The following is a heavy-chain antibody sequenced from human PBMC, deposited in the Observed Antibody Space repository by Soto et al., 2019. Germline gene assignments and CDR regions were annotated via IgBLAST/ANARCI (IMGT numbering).Heavy chain of an antibody. V-gene: IGHV3-7*01. CDR2: IKQDGSEK. D-gene: IGHD3-10*01. CDR3: ARDRLWFGEYDAFDI. Sequence: EVQLVESGGGLVQPGGSLSLSCAASGFTFSSYWMSWVRQAPGKGLEWVANIKQDGSEKYYVDSVKGRFTISRDNAKNSLYLQMNSLRAEDTAVYYCARDRLWFGEYDAFDIWGQGTMVTVSS. CDR1: GFTFSSYW. J-gene: IGHJ3*02.